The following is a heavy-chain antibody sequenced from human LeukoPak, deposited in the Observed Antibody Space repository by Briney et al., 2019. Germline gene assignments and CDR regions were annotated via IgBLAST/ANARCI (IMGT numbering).Heavy chain of an antibody. V-gene: IGHV1-2*02. Sequence: ASVKVSCKASGYTFTGYYMHWVRQAPGQGLEWMGWINPNSGGTNYAQKFQGRVTMTRDTSISTAYMELSRLRSDDTAVYYCARDVRFTIFGVVTLDYWGQGTLVTVSS. CDR3: ARDVRFTIFGVVTLDY. J-gene: IGHJ4*02. CDR2: INPNSGGT. CDR1: GYTFTGYY. D-gene: IGHD3-3*01.